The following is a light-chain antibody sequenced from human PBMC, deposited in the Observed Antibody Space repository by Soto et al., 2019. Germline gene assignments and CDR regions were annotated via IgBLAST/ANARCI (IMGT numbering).Light chain of an antibody. Sequence: QSVLTQPASVSGSPGQSITISCTGSSSDIGSYGLVSWYQQHPGKAPKLIIYGVNKRPSGVPDRFSGSKSGNTASLTISGLQAEDEAVYYCCSYAGSYSFYVFGSGTKVTVL. CDR3: CSYAGSYSFYV. CDR1: SSDIGSYGL. V-gene: IGLV2-23*02. CDR2: GVN. J-gene: IGLJ1*01.